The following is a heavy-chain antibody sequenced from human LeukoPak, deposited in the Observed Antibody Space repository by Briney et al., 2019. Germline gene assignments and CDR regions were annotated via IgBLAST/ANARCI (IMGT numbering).Heavy chain of an antibody. Sequence: SATLTLTCIVSGASVSSGGYYWSWIRQHPGKGLEWIGYIHYSGNTYYNPSLKSRVTISVDTSKNQFSLKLSSVTVADTAVYYCVEEGDVWTEPPGWGQGILVTVSS. CDR1: GASVSSGGYY. V-gene: IGHV4-31*03. D-gene: IGHD3/OR15-3a*01. J-gene: IGHJ4*02. CDR3: VEEGDVWTEPPG. CDR2: IHYSGNT.